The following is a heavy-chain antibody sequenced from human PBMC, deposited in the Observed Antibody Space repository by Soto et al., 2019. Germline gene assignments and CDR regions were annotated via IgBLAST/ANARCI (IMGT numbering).Heavy chain of an antibody. CDR2: ITGSGDNT. CDR3: AKGVCSDGSCYGREDV. V-gene: IGHV3-23*01. J-gene: IGHJ6*02. CDR1: GFMFSNYT. D-gene: IGHD2-15*01. Sequence: EVQLLDSGGGLVQPGGSVRLSCSASGFMFSNYTMSWVRQAPGKGLEWVSSITGSGDNTYYADSVNGRFTISRDNSKNTLSLQMSSLRVEDTALYYCAKGVCSDGSCYGREDVWGQGTTVIVSS.